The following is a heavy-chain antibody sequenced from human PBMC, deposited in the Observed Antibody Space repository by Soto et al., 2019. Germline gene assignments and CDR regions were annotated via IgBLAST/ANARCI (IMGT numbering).Heavy chain of an antibody. V-gene: IGHV4-34*01. Sequence: SETLSLTCAVYGGSFSGYYWGWIRQPPGKGLEWIGEINHSGSTNYNPSLKSRVTTSVDTSKNQFSLKLSSVTAADTAGYYCARGRRNWFDPWGQGTLVTVSS. CDR1: GGSFSGYY. CDR3: ARGRRNWFDP. CDR2: INHSGST. J-gene: IGHJ5*02.